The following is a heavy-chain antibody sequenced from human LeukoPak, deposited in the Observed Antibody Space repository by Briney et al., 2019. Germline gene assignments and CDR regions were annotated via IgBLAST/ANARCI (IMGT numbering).Heavy chain of an antibody. Sequence: SETLSLTCTVSGGSISSYYWSWIRQPPGKGLEWIGYIYYSGRTKYNPSLKSRLTMSVDTSKNQFSLKLSSVTAADTAVYYCARGRYYDSSGYRPYYYYYYLNVWGKGTTVTVSS. D-gene: IGHD3-22*01. J-gene: IGHJ6*03. CDR3: ARGRYYDSSGYRPYYYYYYLNV. CDR2: IYYSGRT. CDR1: GGSISSYY. V-gene: IGHV4-59*01.